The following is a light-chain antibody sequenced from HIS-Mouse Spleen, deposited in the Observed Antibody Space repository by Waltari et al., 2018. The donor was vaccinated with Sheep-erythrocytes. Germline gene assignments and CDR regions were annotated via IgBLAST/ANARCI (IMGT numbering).Light chain of an antibody. V-gene: IGKV4-1*01. J-gene: IGKJ4*01. Sequence: DIVMTQSPDSLAVSLGERATRNCKSSQSVLYSSNNKNYLAWYQQKPGQPPKLLIYWASTRESGVPDRFSGSGSGTDFTLTISSLQAEDVAVYYCQQYYSTPLTFGGGTKVEIK. CDR1: QSVLYSSNNKNY. CDR3: QQYYSTPLT. CDR2: WAS.